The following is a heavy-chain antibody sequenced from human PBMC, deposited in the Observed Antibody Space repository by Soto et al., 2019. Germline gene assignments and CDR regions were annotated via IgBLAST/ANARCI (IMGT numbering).Heavy chain of an antibody. V-gene: IGHV4-59*01. Sequence: SETLSLTCSVSGGPISNYYWNWVRQPPGKGLEWIGHIYYSGSTDYNPSPKTRVTISIDTSKKQVSLKRSSVTAADTAGCYCGRGFSTSFEYHHSSYMNVWGKRTTVTVSS. CDR3: GRGFSTSFEYHHSSYMNV. J-gene: IGHJ6*03. D-gene: IGHD6-6*01. CDR1: GGPISNYY. CDR2: IYYSGST.